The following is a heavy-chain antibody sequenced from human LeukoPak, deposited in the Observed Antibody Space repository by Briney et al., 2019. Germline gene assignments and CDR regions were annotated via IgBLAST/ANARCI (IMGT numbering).Heavy chain of an antibody. D-gene: IGHD3-3*01. J-gene: IGHJ6*02. Sequence: PSETLSLTCAVYGGSFSGYYWSWIRQPPGKGLEWIGEINHSGSTNYNPSLKSRVTISVDTSKNQFSLKLSSVTAADTAVYYCARDSREPSPYYDLERADGYYYGMDVWGQGTTVTVSS. V-gene: IGHV4-34*01. CDR1: GGSFSGYY. CDR2: INHSGST. CDR3: ARDSREPSPYYDLERADGYYYGMDV.